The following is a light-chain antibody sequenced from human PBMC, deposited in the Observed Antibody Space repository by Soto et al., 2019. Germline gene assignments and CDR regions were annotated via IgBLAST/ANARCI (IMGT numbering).Light chain of an antibody. CDR1: SSDVGGYNY. Sequence: QSALTQPPSASGSPGQSVTISCTGTSSDVGGYNYVSWYQQHPGKAPKLMIYEVSKRPSGVPDRFSGSKSGNSASLTVSGLQAEDDADYYCSSYAGSNNLLFYGGTKQTVL. V-gene: IGLV2-8*01. CDR2: EVS. CDR3: SSYAGSNNLL. J-gene: IGLJ2*01.